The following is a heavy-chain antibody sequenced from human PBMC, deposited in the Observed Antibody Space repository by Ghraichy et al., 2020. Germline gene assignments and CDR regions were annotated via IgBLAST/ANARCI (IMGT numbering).Heavy chain of an antibody. CDR2: IYYSGST. CDR1: GGSISSYY. J-gene: IGHJ5*02. V-gene: IGHV4-59*01. Sequence: SETLSLTCTVSGGSISSYYWSWIRQPPGKGLEWIGYIYYSGSTNYNPSLKSRVTISVDTSKNQFSLKLSSVTAADTAVYYCARGTNWFDPWGQGTLVTVSS. CDR3: ARGTNWFDP.